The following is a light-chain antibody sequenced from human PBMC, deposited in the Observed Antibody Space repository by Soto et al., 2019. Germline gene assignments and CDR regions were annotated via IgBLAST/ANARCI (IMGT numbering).Light chain of an antibody. Sequence: QSVLTHPASVSGSPGQSITISCTGTSSDVGGYNYVSWYQQHPGKAPKLMIYDVSNRPSGVSNRFSGSKSGNTASLTISGLQSEDEADYYCSSYTSSSTLGVVFGGGTKLTVL. CDR2: DVS. CDR1: SSDVGGYNY. J-gene: IGLJ2*01. V-gene: IGLV2-14*01. CDR3: SSYTSSSTLGVV.